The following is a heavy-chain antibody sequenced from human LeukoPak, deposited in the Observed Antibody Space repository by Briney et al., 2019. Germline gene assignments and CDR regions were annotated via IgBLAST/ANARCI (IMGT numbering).Heavy chain of an antibody. CDR3: ARTQSSGIVGATTQFEY. Sequence: SETLSLTCAVSGYSISSGYYWGWVRQPPGKGQEWIGSMYHSGSTYYKPSLKSRVTISVDTSKNQFSLKLTSVTAADTAVYFCARTQSSGIVGATTQFEYWGQGTLVTVSS. D-gene: IGHD1-26*01. CDR2: MYHSGST. V-gene: IGHV4-38-2*01. J-gene: IGHJ4*02. CDR1: GYSISSGYY.